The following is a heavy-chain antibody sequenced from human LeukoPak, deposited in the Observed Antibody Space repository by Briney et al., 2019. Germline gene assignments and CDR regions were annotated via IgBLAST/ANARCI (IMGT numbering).Heavy chain of an antibody. D-gene: IGHD3-3*01. CDR3: ARGLRNTILGGDYY. CDR1: GFTFNSYG. CDR2: ISYDGPNK. V-gene: IGHV3-30*03. Sequence: GGSLRLSCAASGFTFNSYGMHWVRQAPGKGLEWVAVISYDGPNKYYADSVKGRFTISRDDSKSTLYLQMNSLRAEDTAVYYCARGLRNTILGGDYYWGQGTLVTVSS. J-gene: IGHJ4*02.